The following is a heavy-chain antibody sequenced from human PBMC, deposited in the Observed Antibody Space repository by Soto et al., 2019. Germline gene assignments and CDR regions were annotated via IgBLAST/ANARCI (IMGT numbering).Heavy chain of an antibody. Sequence: QVQLVQSGAEVKKPGSSVKVSCEASGGTFSSYPINWVRQAPGQGLEWMGGIIPFFGTSNYAQKFQGRVTITADDSTSTAYMELRSLRSEDTAVYYCARVGHITNYGMAVWGQGPKVTVSS. V-gene: IGHV1-69*01. D-gene: IGHD1-26*01. J-gene: IGHJ6*02. CDR3: ARVGHITNYGMAV. CDR2: IIPFFGTS. CDR1: GGTFSSYP.